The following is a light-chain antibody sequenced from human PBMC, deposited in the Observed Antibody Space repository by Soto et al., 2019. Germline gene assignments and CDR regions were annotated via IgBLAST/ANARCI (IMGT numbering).Light chain of an antibody. J-gene: IGLJ1*01. CDR3: TSYTSSSTLYV. Sequence: QSALTQPASVSGSPGQSITISCTGTSSDVGGYNHVSWYQQHPGKAPKLMIYEFSRRPSGVSNRFSGSKSGNTASLTISGLQAEYEAEYYCTSYTSSSTLYVFGSGTKLTVL. CDR1: SSDVGGYNH. CDR2: EFS. V-gene: IGLV2-14*01.